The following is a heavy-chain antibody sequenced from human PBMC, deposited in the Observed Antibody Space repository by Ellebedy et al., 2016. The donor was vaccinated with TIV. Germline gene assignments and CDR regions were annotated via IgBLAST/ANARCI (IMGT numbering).Heavy chain of an antibody. J-gene: IGHJ4*02. CDR1: GFTFSSYW. CDR2: IKPDGSGK. D-gene: IGHD3-3*01. Sequence: GGSLTLSXAASGFTFSSYWMHWVRQAPGKGLEWVANIKPDGSGKYYVDSVRGRFTISRDNAKNSLYLQMNSLRAEDTAVYYCARAVGGSGAYWGQGTLVTVSS. V-gene: IGHV3-7*01. CDR3: ARAVGGSGAY.